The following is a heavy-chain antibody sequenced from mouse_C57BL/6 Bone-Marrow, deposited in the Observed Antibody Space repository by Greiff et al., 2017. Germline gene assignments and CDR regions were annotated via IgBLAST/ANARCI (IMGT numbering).Heavy chain of an antibody. V-gene: IGHV14-1*01. Sequence: VQLQQSGAELVRPGASVKLSCTASGFNIKDYYMHWVKQRPEQGLEGIGRIDPEDGDTEYAPKFQGKATMTADTSSNTAYLQLSSLTSEATAVSYCTTSTVVGPRYFDVWGRGTAVTVSS. D-gene: IGHD1-1*01. J-gene: IGHJ1*03. CDR2: IDPEDGDT. CDR1: GFNIKDYY. CDR3: TTSTVVGPRYFDV.